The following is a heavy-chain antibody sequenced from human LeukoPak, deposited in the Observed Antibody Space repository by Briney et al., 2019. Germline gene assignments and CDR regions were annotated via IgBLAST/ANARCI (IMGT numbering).Heavy chain of an antibody. CDR1: GFTFSSYA. Sequence: PGESLRLFCAASGFTFSSYAMHWVRQDPGKGVEGVAIISNDGIHQFYAHSVRGRFTISRDISKSTVYLQMNSVRTEHTALYYCAKEVGPYVHGDYWGQGTVVTVS. CDR3: AKEVGPYVHGDY. D-gene: IGHD1-26*01. CDR2: ISNDGIHQ. V-gene: IGHV3-30*18. J-gene: IGHJ4*02.